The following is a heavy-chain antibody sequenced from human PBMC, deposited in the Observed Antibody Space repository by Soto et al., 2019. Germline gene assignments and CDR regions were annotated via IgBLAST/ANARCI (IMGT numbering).Heavy chain of an antibody. J-gene: IGHJ4*02. CDR1: GYTFTSYG. D-gene: IGHD3-3*01. CDR2: ISAYNGNT. CDR3: ARVRFLEWSYYFDY. Sequence: VASVKVSCKASGYTFTSYGISWVRQAPGQGLEWMGWISAYNGNTNYAQKLQGRVTMTTDTSTSTAYMELRSLRSDDTAVYYCARVRFLEWSYYFDYWGQGTLVTVSS. V-gene: IGHV1-18*01.